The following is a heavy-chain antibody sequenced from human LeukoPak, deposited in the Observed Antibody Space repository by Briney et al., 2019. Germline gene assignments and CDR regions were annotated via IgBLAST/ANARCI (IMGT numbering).Heavy chain of an antibody. CDR2: IGNNGGGI. D-gene: IGHD7-27*01. CDR3: AIDPNWETHN. Sequence: GGSLRLSCAASGFTFTSYTMYWVRQAPGKRLEWVSIIGNNGGGIHYADSVRGRFTISRDNSKNTLYLQMTNLRVDDTALYYCAIDPNWETHNWGQGVLVTVSS. V-gene: IGHV3-23*01. CDR1: GFTFTSYT. J-gene: IGHJ4*02.